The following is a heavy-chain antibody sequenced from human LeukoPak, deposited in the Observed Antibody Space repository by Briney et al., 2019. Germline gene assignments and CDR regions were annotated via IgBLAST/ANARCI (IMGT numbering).Heavy chain of an antibody. J-gene: IGHJ4*02. CDR3: ASFYYDSSGYYYFDY. CDR1: GGSISSSSYY. CDR2: IYYSEST. V-gene: IGHV4-39*01. Sequence: PSETLSLTCTVSGGSISSSSYYWGWIRQPPGKGLEWIGSIYYSESTYYNPSLKSRVTISVDTSKNQFSLKLSSVTAADTAVYYCASFYYDSSGYYYFDYWGQGTLVTVSS. D-gene: IGHD3-22*01.